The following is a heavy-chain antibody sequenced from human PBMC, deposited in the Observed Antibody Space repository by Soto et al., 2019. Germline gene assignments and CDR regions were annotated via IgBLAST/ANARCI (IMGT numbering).Heavy chain of an antibody. V-gene: IGHV1-69*13. CDR2: IIPIFGTA. D-gene: IGHD5-18*01. CDR1: GGTFSSYA. CDR3: ARDQRGVDTAMDHYYYGMDV. J-gene: IGHJ6*02. Sequence: ASVKVSCKASGGTFSSYAISWVRQAPGQGLEWMGGIIPIFGTANYAQKFQGRVTSTADESTSTAYMELSSLRSEDTAVYYCARDQRGVDTAMDHYYYGMDVWGQGTTVTVSS.